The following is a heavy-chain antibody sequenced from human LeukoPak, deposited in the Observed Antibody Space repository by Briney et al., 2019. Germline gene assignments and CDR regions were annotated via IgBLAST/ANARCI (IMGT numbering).Heavy chain of an antibody. CDR3: ARVGYCSSTSCYAAAAFDI. D-gene: IGHD2-2*01. V-gene: IGHV4-30-4*01. J-gene: IGHJ3*02. Sequence: SETLSLTCTVSGGSISSGGYYWSWIRQPPGKGLEWIGYIYYSGSTYYNPSLKSRVTISVDTSKNQFSLKLSSVTAADTAVYYCARVGYCSSTSCYAAAAFDIWGQGTMVTVSS. CDR1: GGSISSGGYY. CDR2: IYYSGST.